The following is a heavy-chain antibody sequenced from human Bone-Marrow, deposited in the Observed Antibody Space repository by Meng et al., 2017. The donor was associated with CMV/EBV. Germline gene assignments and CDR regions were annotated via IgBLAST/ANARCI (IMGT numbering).Heavy chain of an antibody. V-gene: IGHV3-74*01. CDR2: INSDGSST. J-gene: IGHJ6*01. Sequence: GGSLRLSCAASGFTFSTYWMHWVHQAPGKGLVWVSRINSDGSSTSYADSVKGRFTISRNNAKNTLYLQMNSLRAEDTAVYYCTRDLPSYYYGSGSYSGGMDVWGQGPAVNGAS. D-gene: IGHD3-10*01. CDR3: TRDLPSYYYGSGSYSGGMDV. CDR1: GFTFSTYW.